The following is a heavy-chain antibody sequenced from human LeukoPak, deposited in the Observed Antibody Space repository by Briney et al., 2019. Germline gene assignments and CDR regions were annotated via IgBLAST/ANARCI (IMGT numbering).Heavy chain of an antibody. V-gene: IGHV1-8*02. CDR1: GYTFTGYY. CDR2: MNPNSGNT. CDR3: ARVNRRANAFDI. Sequence: ASVKVSCKASGYTFTGYYMHWVRQAPGQGLEWMGWMNPNSGNTGYAQKFQGRVTMTRNTSISTAYMELSSLRSEDTAVYYCARVNRRANAFDIWGQGTMVTVSS. D-gene: IGHD1-14*01. J-gene: IGHJ3*02.